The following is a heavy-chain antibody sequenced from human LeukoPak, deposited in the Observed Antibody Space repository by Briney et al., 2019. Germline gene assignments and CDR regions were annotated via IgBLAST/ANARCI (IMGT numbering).Heavy chain of an antibody. CDR1: GGSFSGYH. D-gene: IGHD7-27*01. J-gene: IGHJ4*02. V-gene: IGHV4-34*01. CDR3: AMNNWGLDY. Sequence: PSETLSLTCAVYGGSFSGYHWSWIRQPPGKGLEWIGEINHSGSTDYNPSLKSRVTISVDTSKNQFSLKLSSVTAADTAVYYCAMNNWGLDYWGQGTLVTVSS. CDR2: INHSGST.